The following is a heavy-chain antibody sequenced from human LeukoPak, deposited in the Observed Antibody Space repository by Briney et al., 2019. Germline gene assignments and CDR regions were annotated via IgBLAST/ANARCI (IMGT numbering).Heavy chain of an antibody. V-gene: IGHV3-7*01. J-gene: IGHJ6*02. Sequence: GGSLRLSCAASGFTFSSYWMSWVRQAPGKGLEWVTNIKQDGSEKYYVDSVKGRFTISRDNAKNSLYLQMNSLRAEDTAVYYCARDTGVVYDSPHYYYYYGMDVWGQGTTVTVSS. CDR1: GFTFSSYW. D-gene: IGHD3-22*01. CDR2: IKQDGSEK. CDR3: ARDTGVVYDSPHYYYYYGMDV.